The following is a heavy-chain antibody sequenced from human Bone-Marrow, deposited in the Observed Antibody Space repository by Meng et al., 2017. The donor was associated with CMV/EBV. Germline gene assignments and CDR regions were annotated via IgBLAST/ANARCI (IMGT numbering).Heavy chain of an antibody. CDR3: AREQLVGATSNPYYYYYGMDV. CDR2: IFSDGTT. Sequence: GESLKISCAASGTTVSSNYMSWVRQAPGKGLEWVSVIFSDGTTYYADSVKGRFTISRDKSKNTLYLQMNSLRGEDTSVHFCAREQLVGATSNPYYYYYGMDVWGQGTTVTVSS. V-gene: IGHV3-66*01. D-gene: IGHD1-26*01. CDR1: GTTVSSNY. J-gene: IGHJ6*02.